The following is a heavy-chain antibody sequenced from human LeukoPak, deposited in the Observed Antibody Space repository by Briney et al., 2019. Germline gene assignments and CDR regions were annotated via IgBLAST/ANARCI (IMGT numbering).Heavy chain of an antibody. V-gene: IGHV4-34*01. CDR3: ARGGLIAAAGPHYYYYMDV. D-gene: IGHD6-13*01. CDR2: INHSGST. CDR1: GGSFSGYY. J-gene: IGHJ6*03. Sequence: SETLSLTCAVYGGSFSGYYWSWIRQPPGKGLEWIGEINHSGSTNYNPSLKSRVTISVDTSKNQFSLKLSSVTAADTAVYYRARGGLIAAAGPHYYYYMDVWGKGTTVTVSS.